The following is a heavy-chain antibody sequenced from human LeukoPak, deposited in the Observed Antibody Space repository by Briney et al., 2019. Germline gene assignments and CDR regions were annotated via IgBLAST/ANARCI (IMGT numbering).Heavy chain of an antibody. CDR3: ARVDTNCYSGLCWRDS. CDR1: DGSIYGYY. V-gene: IGHV4-59*01. CDR2: IYYTGTP. Sequence: SETLSLTCTVSDGSIYGYYWTWIRQAPGKGLEFIAHIYYTGTPTYNPSLRNRVLISVDTSRNQFSLKFNYVTPADTAVYYCARVDTNCYSGLCWRDSWSQGTVVTVSS. J-gene: IGHJ5*01. D-gene: IGHD3-22*01.